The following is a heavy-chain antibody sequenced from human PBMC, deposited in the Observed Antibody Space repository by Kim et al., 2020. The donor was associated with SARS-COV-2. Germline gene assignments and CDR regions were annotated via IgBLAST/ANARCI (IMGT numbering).Heavy chain of an antibody. CDR1: GFTFSSYA. Sequence: GGSLRLSCAASGFTFSSYAMSWVRQAPGKGLEWVSAISGSGGSTYYADSVKGRFTISRDNSKNTLYLQMNSLRAEDTAVYYCAKDLGGNGYYDILTGYSSWGYSRTGSYYYYGMDVWGQGTTVTVSS. V-gene: IGHV3-23*01. CDR2: ISGSGGST. D-gene: IGHD3-9*01. J-gene: IGHJ6*02. CDR3: AKDLGGNGYYDILTGYSSWGYSRTGSYYYYGMDV.